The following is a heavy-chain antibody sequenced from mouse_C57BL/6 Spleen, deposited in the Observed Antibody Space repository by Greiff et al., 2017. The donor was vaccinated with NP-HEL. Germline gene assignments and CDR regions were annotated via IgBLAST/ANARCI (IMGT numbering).Heavy chain of an antibody. CDR2: IDPSDSET. Sequence: QVQLQQPGAELVRPGSSVKLSCKASGYTFTSYWMHWVKQRPIQGLEWIGNIDPSDSETHYNQKFKDKATLTVDKSSSTAYMQLSSLTSEDSAVYYCARDGAVVAQYYFDYWGKGTTLTVSS. D-gene: IGHD1-1*01. CDR1: GYTFTSYW. J-gene: IGHJ2*01. V-gene: IGHV1-52*01. CDR3: ARDGAVVAQYYFDY.